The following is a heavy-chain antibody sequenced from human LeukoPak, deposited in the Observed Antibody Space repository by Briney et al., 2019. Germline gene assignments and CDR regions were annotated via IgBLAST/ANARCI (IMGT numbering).Heavy chain of an antibody. Sequence: GGSLRLSCAASGFTFSSYAMSWVRQAPGKGPEWVSAISGSGGSTYYADSVKGRFTISRDNSKNTLYLQMNSLRAEDTAVYYCAKGGTAMVKYYFDYWGQGTLVTVSS. J-gene: IGHJ4*02. V-gene: IGHV3-23*01. D-gene: IGHD5-18*01. CDR2: ISGSGGST. CDR3: AKGGTAMVKYYFDY. CDR1: GFTFSSYA.